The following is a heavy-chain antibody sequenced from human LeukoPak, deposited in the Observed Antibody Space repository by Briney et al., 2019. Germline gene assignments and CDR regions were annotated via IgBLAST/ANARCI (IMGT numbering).Heavy chain of an antibody. J-gene: IGHJ5*02. CDR2: ISSNGGST. V-gene: IGHV3-64*01. CDR1: GFTFSSYA. D-gene: IGHD3-22*01. CDR3: ARGDYYDSSGLFDP. Sequence: PGGSLRLSCAASGFTFSSYAMHWVRQAPGKGLEYVSAISSNGGSTYYANSVKGRFTISRDNSKNTLYLQMGSLRAEDMAVCYCARGDYYDSSGLFDPWGQGTLVTVSS.